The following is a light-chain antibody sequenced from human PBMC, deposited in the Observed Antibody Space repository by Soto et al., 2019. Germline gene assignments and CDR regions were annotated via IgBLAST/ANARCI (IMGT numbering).Light chain of an antibody. Sequence: HMTQSPSSLSASVGDRITVTCRASQRITTYVNWYQLKPGEAPKLLISTSGTLQRGVPSRFSGSASRTDFTLTITRLQPADFAPSFCQQTYSTPYTFGQGTKLEIK. J-gene: IGKJ2*01. V-gene: IGKV1-39*01. CDR3: QQTYSTPYT. CDR1: QRITTY. CDR2: TSG.